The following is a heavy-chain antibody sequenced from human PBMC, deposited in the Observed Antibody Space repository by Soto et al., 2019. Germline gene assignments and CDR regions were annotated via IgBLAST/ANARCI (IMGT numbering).Heavy chain of an antibody. CDR1: GGTFSSYA. J-gene: IGHJ6*02. Sequence: WASVKVSCKASGGTFSSYAISWVRQAPGQGLEWMGGIIPIFGTANYAQKFQGRVTITADESTSTAYMELSSLRSEDTAVYYCAKECIAANYYYYGMDVWGQGTTVTVSS. CDR3: AKECIAANYYYYGMDV. CDR2: IIPIFGTA. V-gene: IGHV1-69*13. D-gene: IGHD6-13*01.